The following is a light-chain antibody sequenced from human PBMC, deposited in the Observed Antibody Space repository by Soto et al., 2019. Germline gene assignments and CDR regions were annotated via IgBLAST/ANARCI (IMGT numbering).Light chain of an antibody. CDR1: QSVSSY. V-gene: IGKV3-11*01. J-gene: IGKJ4*01. CDR3: QQRSNWPRLT. CDR2: DAS. Sequence: EIVLTQSPATLSLSPGERATLSCRASQSVSSYLAWYQQKPGQAPRLLIYDASNRATGIPARFSGSGSGTDFTLTISSLEPEDFAAYYCQQRSNWPRLTFGEGTKVEIK.